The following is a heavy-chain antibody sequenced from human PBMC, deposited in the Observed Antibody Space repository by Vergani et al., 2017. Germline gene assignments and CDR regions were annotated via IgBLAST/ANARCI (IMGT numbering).Heavy chain of an antibody. V-gene: IGHV5-51*01. Sequence: EVQLVQSGAEVKKPGESLQISCKGSGYSFTNFWIGWVRQMPGKGLEWMGSIYPGDSDTRYSPSFQGQVTISADKSISTAYLQWSSLKASDTAMYYCARHRGWGLVVVAATPWYYYYGMDVWGQGTTVTVSS. CDR3: ARHRGWGLVVVAATPWYYYYGMDV. J-gene: IGHJ6*02. CDR1: GYSFTNFW. CDR2: IYPGDSDT. D-gene: IGHD2-15*01.